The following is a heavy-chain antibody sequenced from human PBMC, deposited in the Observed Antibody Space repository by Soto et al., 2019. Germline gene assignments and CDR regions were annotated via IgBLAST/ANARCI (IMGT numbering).Heavy chain of an antibody. Sequence: GGSLRLSCAASGFTFSSYWMSWVRQAPGKGLEWVANIKQDGSEKYYVDSVKGRFTISRDNAKNSLYLQMNSLRAEDTAVYYCARDRRSGAVAGTTPLFDYWGQGTLVTVSS. J-gene: IGHJ4*02. CDR1: GFTFSSYW. CDR3: ARDRRSGAVAGTTPLFDY. D-gene: IGHD6-19*01. V-gene: IGHV3-7*05. CDR2: IKQDGSEK.